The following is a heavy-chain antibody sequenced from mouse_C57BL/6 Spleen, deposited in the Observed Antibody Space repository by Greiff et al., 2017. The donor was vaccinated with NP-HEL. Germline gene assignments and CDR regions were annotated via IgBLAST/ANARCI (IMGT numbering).Heavy chain of an antibody. Sequence: VQLQQSGPELVKPGASVKISCKASGYSFTGYYMNWVKQSPEKSLEWIGEINTRTGGTTYKQKFKAKATLTVDTSPRTAYLQLKSLTAEDSAVYYCARRYYSSSLGYFDVWGKGTTVTVSS. CDR1: GYSFTGYY. J-gene: IGHJ1*03. V-gene: IGHV1-42*01. CDR3: ARRYYSSSLGYFDV. CDR2: INTRTGGT. D-gene: IGHD1-1*01.